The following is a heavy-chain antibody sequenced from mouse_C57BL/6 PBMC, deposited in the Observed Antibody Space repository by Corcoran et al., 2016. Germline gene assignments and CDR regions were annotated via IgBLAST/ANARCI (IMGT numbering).Heavy chain of an antibody. V-gene: IGHV1-26*01. J-gene: IGHJ4*01. CDR1: GYTFTDYY. CDR2: INPNNGGT. Sequence: EVQLQQSGPELVKPGASVKISCKASGYTFTDYYMNWVKQSHGKSLEWIGDINPNNGGTSYNQKFKGKATLTVDKSSSTAYMELRSLTSEDSAVYYCARGHDGYYDYYAMDYWGQGTSVTVSS. D-gene: IGHD2-3*01. CDR3: ARGHDGYYDYYAMDY.